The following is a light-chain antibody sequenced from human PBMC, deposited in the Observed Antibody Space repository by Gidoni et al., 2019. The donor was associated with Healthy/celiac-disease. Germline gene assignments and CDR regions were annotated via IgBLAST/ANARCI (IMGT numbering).Light chain of an antibody. J-gene: IGKJ2*02. CDR1: KSISSW. CDR3: QQYNSYPCT. CDR2: KAS. V-gene: IGKV1-5*03. Sequence: DTQLTQSPSTLSASVGDRATITCRASKSISSWLAWYQQKPGKAPKLLIYKASSLESGVPSRFSGSGSGTEFTLTISSLQPDDFATYYCQQYNSYPCTFGQGTKLEIK.